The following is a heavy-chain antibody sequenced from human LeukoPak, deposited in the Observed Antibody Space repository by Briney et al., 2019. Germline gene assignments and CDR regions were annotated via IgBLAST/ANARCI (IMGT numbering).Heavy chain of an antibody. CDR2: IYHSGST. D-gene: IGHD3-10*01. CDR3: ATSSRTYGSGSYSRFDY. J-gene: IGHJ4*02. V-gene: IGHV4-59*04. CDR1: GGSISSYY. Sequence: TPSETLSLTCTVSGGSISSYYWSWIRQPPGKGLEWIGSIYHSGSTYYNPSLKSRVTISVDTSKNQFSLKLSSVTAADTAVYYCATSSRTYGSGSYSRFDYWGQGTLVTVSS.